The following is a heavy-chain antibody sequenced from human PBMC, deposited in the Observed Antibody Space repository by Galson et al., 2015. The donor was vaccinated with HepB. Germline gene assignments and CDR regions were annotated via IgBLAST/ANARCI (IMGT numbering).Heavy chain of an antibody. CDR1: GFTFSNYA. CDR2: ISYDGSNK. V-gene: IGHV3-30*04. CDR3: ARDGRSGSQTFLFDY. Sequence: SLRLSCAASGFTFSNYAMHWVRQAPGKGLEWVALISYDGSNKYYADSVKGRFTISRDNSKNTLYLQVNSLRTEDTAVYYCARDGRSGSQTFLFDYWGQGTLVTVSS. J-gene: IGHJ4*02. D-gene: IGHD1-26*01.